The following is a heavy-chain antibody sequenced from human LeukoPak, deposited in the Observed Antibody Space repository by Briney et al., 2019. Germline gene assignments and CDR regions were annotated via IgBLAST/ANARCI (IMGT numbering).Heavy chain of an antibody. Sequence: SQTLSLTCTVSGGSISSGGYYWSWIRQHPGKGLEWIGYIYYSGSTYYNPSLKSRVTISVDTSKNQFSLKLSSVTAADTAVYYCARYHDSSGYYYFDYWGQGTLVTVPS. D-gene: IGHD3-22*01. J-gene: IGHJ4*02. CDR1: GGSISSGGYY. CDR2: IYYSGST. CDR3: ARYHDSSGYYYFDY. V-gene: IGHV4-31*03.